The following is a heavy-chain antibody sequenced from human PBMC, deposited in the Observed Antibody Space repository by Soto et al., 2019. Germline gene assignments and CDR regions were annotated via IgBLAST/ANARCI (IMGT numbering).Heavy chain of an antibody. CDR3: AREMEMYGYWYFHL. D-gene: IGHD2-8*01. CDR1: GFTFSSYD. J-gene: IGHJ2*01. V-gene: IGHV3-13*01. CDR2: ISIAGGT. Sequence: EVQLVESGGDLVQPGGSLRLSCAASGFTFSSYDMHWVRQVTGKGLEWVSGISIAGGTHYADSVKGRFTISRENAKNSLYLQMNSLRAGDTAVYYCAREMEMYGYWYFHLWGRGTLVTVSS.